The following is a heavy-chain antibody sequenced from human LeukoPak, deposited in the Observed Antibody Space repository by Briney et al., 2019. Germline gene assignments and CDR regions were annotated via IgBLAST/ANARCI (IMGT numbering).Heavy chain of an antibody. CDR3: AKDYAVTPLYYYYYGMDV. CDR2: ISYDGSNK. Sequence: GGSLRLSCAASGFTFSNAWMNWVRQAPGKGLEWVAVISYDGSNKYYADSVKGRYTISRDNSKNTLYLQMNSLRAEDTAVYYCAKDYAVTPLYYYYYGMDVWGQGTTVTVSS. V-gene: IGHV3-30*18. CDR1: GFTFSNAW. J-gene: IGHJ6*02. D-gene: IGHD4-11*01.